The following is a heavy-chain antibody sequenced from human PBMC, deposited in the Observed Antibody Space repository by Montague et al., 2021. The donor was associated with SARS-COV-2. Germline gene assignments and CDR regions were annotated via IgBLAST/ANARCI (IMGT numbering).Heavy chain of an antibody. J-gene: IGHJ4*03. CDR1: GGSFRNYY. CDR3: ARGKRYFPIVVMGASKRSYFDF. V-gene: IGHV4-34*01. Sequence: SETLSLTCALYGGSFRNYYWSWIRQSPGKGLEWIGEVDQSGTTNYNPSLKSRVTISADISKNQFSVKLASATAADTGIYYCARGKRYFPIVVMGASKRSYFDFWGQGTPVTVSS. CDR2: VDQSGTT. D-gene: IGHD2-15*01.